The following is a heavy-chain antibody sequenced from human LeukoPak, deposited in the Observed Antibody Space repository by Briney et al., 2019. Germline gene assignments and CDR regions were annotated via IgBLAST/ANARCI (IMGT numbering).Heavy chain of an antibody. J-gene: IGHJ6*02. CDR1: GGSIGSSNYH. Sequence: SETLSLTCTASGGSIGSSNYHWGWVRQSPGKGLEWLGNIYYSGTTYYNPSLTSRVTISVDTSKNQFSLKLTSVTAADTAIYYCARHPAERVDYWFGMDVWGQGITVTVSS. CDR2: IYYSGTT. V-gene: IGHV4-39*01. CDR3: ARHPAERVDYWFGMDV. D-gene: IGHD3-10*01.